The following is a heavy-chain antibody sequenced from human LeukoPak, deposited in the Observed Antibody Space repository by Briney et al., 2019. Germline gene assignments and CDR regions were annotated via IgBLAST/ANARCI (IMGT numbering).Heavy chain of an antibody. CDR1: GFTSSSYS. CDR2: ISSSSSYI. V-gene: IGHV3-21*01. CDR3: ARDRFTAMVVYYFDY. J-gene: IGHJ4*02. D-gene: IGHD5-18*01. Sequence: GGSLRLSCAASGFTSSSYSMNWVRQAPGKGLEWVSSISSSSSYIYYADSVKGRFTISRDNAKNSLYLQMNSLRAEDTAVYYCARDRFTAMVVYYFDYWGQGTLVTVSS.